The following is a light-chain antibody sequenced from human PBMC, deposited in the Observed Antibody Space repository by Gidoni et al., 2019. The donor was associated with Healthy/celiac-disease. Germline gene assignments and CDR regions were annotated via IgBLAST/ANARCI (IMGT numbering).Light chain of an antibody. J-gene: IGLJ2*01. CDR1: SPNIGAGYD. V-gene: IGLV1-40*01. Sequence: QSVLTQPPSVSGAPGQRVTISCTGSSPNIGAGYDVHWYQQLPGTAPKLLIYGNSNRPSGVPHRFSGSKSGTSASLAITGLQAEDEADYYCQSYDSSLSGYVVFGGGTKLTVL. CDR3: QSYDSSLSGYVV. CDR2: GNS.